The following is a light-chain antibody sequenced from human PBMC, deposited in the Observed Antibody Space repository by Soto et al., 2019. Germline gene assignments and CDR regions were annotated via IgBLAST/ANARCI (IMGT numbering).Light chain of an antibody. CDR3: QQVNSHPQT. Sequence: IQFTQSPSSLSASVGERVTISCRASQGIGTYLAWYQQKPGKAPKLLIYAAFTLHSGVPARFSGSRSGTDFTLTISSLQPEDFAPYYCQQVNSHPQTFGQGTRLEIK. CDR2: AAF. V-gene: IGKV1-9*01. CDR1: QGIGTY. J-gene: IGKJ5*01.